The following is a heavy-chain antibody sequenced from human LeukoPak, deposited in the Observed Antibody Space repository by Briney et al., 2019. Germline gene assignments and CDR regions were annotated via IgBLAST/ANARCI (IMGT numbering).Heavy chain of an antibody. CDR2: INWNGGST. Sequence: GGSLRLSCAASGFTFYDHGMSWVRQAPGRELEWVSGINWNGGSTGYADSVKGRFTISRDNAKNSLYLQMNSLRAEDTALYYCAGGDRNGWYFDYWGQGTLVTVSS. V-gene: IGHV3-20*04. CDR1: GFTFYDHG. CDR3: AGGDRNGWYFDY. J-gene: IGHJ4*02. D-gene: IGHD6-19*01.